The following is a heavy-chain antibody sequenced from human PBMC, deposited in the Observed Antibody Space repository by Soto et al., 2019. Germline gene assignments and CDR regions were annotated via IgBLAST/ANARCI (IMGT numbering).Heavy chain of an antibody. D-gene: IGHD3-9*01. CDR1: GYNFAAYG. CDR3: ARVYYVILTRHYTSSIHS. V-gene: IGHV1-18*01. CDR2: INTHNGNK. J-gene: IGHJ4*02. Sequence: GASVKVSCKTSGYNFAAYGITWVRQAPGQGLEWMGWINTHNGNKNYAQKLQGRVTMTTDTSTSTAYMELRSLRFDDTAVYYCARVYYVILTRHYTSSIHSWCQGTLVTVSS.